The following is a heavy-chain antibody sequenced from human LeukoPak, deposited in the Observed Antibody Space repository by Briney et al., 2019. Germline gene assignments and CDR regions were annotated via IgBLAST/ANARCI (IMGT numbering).Heavy chain of an antibody. CDR2: IKQDGNEK. J-gene: IGHJ4*02. D-gene: IGHD1-26*01. Sequence: TGGSLRLSCAASGFTSSTYWMTWVRQTPGKGLEWVANIKQDGNEKYYVDSVKGRFAISRDNAKSSLFLQLAGLRAEDTAVYYCARGRDSGRYFDYWGQGTLVTVSS. CDR1: GFTSSTYW. V-gene: IGHV3-7*01. CDR3: ARGRDSGRYFDY.